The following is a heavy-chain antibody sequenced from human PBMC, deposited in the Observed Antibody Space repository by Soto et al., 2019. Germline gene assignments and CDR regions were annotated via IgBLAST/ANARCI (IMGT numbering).Heavy chain of an antibody. Sequence: QVQLQQWGAGLLKPSETLSLTCAVYGGSLSGYQWSWIRQTPGKGLEWIGEINDSGNINYNPSLKSRVTLLLDTPRKPISLKLSAVTAADSAVYYCARGLILWFGELSRRGGYYYYMDVWGKGTTVAVSS. V-gene: IGHV4-34*01. D-gene: IGHD3-10*01. CDR3: ARGLILWFGELSRRGGYYYYMDV. CDR2: INDSGNI. J-gene: IGHJ6*03. CDR1: GGSLSGYQ.